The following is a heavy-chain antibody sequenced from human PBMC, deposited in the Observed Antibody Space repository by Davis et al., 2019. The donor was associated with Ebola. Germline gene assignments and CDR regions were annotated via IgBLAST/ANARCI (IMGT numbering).Heavy chain of an antibody. V-gene: IGHV3-23*01. CDR2: INGGSSTT. CDR1: GFDFFNYA. D-gene: IGHD4-17*01. Sequence: GESLKISCVGSGFDFFNYAMFWVRQAPGKGLEWVSGINGGSSTTRYTDSVKGRFPISRDNSKKILYLHMNSLRAEDTAVYYCAKDHSDFGDVYGMWAPYGMHVWGHGTTVTVSS. CDR3: AKDHSDFGDVYGMWAPYGMHV. J-gene: IGHJ6*02.